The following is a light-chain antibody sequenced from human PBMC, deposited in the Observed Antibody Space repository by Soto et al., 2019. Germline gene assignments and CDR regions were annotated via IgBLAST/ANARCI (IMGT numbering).Light chain of an antibody. Sequence: DIQMTQSPSTLSASVGDRVTITCRASQSIGTWLAWYQQKPGKAPKFLIHDASSLESGVPSRFSGSGSGTGFTLTISSLEAYDFANYYCQQYNTYPVTFGQGTKLEI. CDR3: QQYNTYPVT. CDR2: DAS. V-gene: IGKV1-5*01. CDR1: QSIGTW. J-gene: IGKJ2*01.